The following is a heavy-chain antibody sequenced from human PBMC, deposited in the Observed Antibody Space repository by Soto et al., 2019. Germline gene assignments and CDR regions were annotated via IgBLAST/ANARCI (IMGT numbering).Heavy chain of an antibody. CDR2: IIPIFGTA. J-gene: IGHJ5*02. Sequence: ASVKVSCKASGGTFSSYAISWVRQAPGQGLEWMGGIIPIFGTADYAQKFQGRVTITADESTSTAYMELSSLRSEDTAVYYCARDSYYGSGSSNWFDPWGQGTLVTVSS. D-gene: IGHD3-10*01. V-gene: IGHV1-69*13. CDR3: ARDSYYGSGSSNWFDP. CDR1: GGTFSSYA.